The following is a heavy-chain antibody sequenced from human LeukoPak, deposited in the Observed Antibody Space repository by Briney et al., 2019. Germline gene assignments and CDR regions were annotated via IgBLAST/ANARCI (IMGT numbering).Heavy chain of an antibody. V-gene: IGHV3-30-3*01. CDR3: ARGGDYSNYDLDY. CDR1: GFTFSSYA. D-gene: IGHD4-4*01. CDR2: ISYDGSNK. Sequence: GRSLRLSCAASGFTFSSYAMHWVRQAPGKGLEWVAVISYDGSNKYYADSVKGRFTISRDNSKNTLYLQMNSLRAEDTAVYYCARGGDYSNYDLDYWGQGTLVTVSS. J-gene: IGHJ4*02.